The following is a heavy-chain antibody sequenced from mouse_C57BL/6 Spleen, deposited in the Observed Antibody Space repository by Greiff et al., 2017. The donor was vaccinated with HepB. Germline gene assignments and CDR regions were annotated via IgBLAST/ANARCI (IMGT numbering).Heavy chain of an antibody. CDR3: ARTVDYFDY. J-gene: IGHJ2*01. Sequence: VQVVESGAELMKPGASVKLSCKATGYTLTGYWREWVKQRPGHGLEWIGEILPGSGSTNDNEKFKGKTTFTADTSTNTAYMQLSSLTTEDATLYYCARTVDYFDYWGQGTTLTVSS. D-gene: IGHD1-1*01. CDR2: ILPGSGST. CDR1: GYTLTGYW. V-gene: IGHV1-9*01.